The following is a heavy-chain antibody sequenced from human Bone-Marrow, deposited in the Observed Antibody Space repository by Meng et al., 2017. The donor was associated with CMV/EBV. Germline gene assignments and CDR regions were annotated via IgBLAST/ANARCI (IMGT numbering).Heavy chain of an antibody. CDR2: ISSSSSYI. D-gene: IGHD6-6*01. CDR1: GFTFSSYS. J-gene: IGHJ3*02. V-gene: IGHV3-21*01. CDR3: ASRIAARPDDAFDI. Sequence: GGSLRLSCAASGFTFSSYSMNWVRQAPGKGLEWVSSISSSSSYIYYADSVKGRFTISRDNAKNSLYLQMNSLRAEDTAVYYCASRIAARPDDAFDIWGEATMVTVSS.